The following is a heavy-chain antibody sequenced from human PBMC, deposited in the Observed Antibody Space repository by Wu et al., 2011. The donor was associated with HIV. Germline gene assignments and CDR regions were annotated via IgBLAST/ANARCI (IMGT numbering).Heavy chain of an antibody. D-gene: IGHD1-26*01. Sequence: AEVKKPGESLKISCKGSGYDFSSDWIGWVRQVPGKGLEWMGIMYPLDSDIKYSPSFQGHVTLSADQSISTAYLQWSSLKASDTGIYYCVRRWVGATTGLDAWGQGTLVTVSS. V-gene: IGHV5-51*01. J-gene: IGHJ5*02. CDR3: VRRWVGATTGLDA. CDR2: MYPLDSDI. CDR1: GYDFSSDW.